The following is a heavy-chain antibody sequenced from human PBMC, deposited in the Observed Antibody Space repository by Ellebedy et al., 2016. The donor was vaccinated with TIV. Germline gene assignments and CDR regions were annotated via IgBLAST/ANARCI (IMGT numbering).Heavy chain of an antibody. D-gene: IGHD3-16*02. CDR3: ARAPAGGYYDYVWGSYRYTNYFDY. CDR2: IYYSGST. CDR1: GGSISSYY. Sequence: GSLRLXXTVSGGSISSYYWSWIRQPPGKGLEWIGYIYYSGSTNYNPSLKSRVTILVDTSKNQFSLKLSSVTAADTAVYYCARAPAGGYYDYVWGSYRYTNYFDYWGQGTLVTVSS. J-gene: IGHJ4*02. V-gene: IGHV4-59*13.